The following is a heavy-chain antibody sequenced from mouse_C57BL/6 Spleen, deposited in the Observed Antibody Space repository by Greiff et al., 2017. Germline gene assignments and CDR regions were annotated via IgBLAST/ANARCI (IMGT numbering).Heavy chain of an antibody. CDR1: GFNIKDYY. V-gene: IGHV14-1*01. D-gene: IGHD1-1*01. CDR2: IDPEDGDT. CDR3: TTDHYGSSLFAY. J-gene: IGHJ3*01. Sequence: VQLKESGAELVRPGASVTLSCTASGFNIKDYYMHWVKQRPEQGLEWIGRIDPEDGDTEYAPKFQGKATMTADTSSNTAYLQLSSLTSEDTAVYYCTTDHYGSSLFAYWGQGTLVTVSA.